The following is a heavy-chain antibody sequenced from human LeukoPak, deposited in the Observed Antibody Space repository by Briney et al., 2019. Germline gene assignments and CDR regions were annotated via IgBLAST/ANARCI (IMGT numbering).Heavy chain of an antibody. V-gene: IGHV4-39*01. CDR2: IYYSGST. Sequence: SETLSLTCTVSGGSISSSSYYWGWIRQPPGKGLEWIGSIYYSGSTYYNPSLKSRVTISVDTSKNQFSLKLSSVTAADTAVYYCAGLVDTAMVNRLFDYWGQGTLVTVSS. CDR1: GGSISSSSYY. J-gene: IGHJ4*02. D-gene: IGHD5-18*01. CDR3: AGLVDTAMVNRLFDY.